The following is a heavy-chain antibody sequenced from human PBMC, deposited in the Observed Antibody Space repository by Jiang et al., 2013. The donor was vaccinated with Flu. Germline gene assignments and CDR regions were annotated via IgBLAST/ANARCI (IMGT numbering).Heavy chain of an antibody. CDR2: IDWDDDK. J-gene: IGHJ4*02. D-gene: IGHD3-22*01. CDR3: ARVRYYYDSSGYYYCAAFDY. V-gene: IGHV2-70*01. CDR1: GFSLSTSGMC. Sequence: PTQTLTLTCTFSGFSLSTSGMCVSWIRQPPGKALEWLALIDWDDDKYYSTSLKTRLTISKDTSKNQVVLTMTNMDPVDTATYYCARVRYYYDSSGYYYCAAFDYWGQGTLVTVSS.